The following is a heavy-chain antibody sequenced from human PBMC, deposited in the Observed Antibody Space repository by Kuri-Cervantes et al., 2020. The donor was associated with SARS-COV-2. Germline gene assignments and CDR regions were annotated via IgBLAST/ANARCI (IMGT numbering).Heavy chain of an antibody. CDR2: ITHSGST. CDR3: ARDVLVAATWAFLRAYYYYYMDV. J-gene: IGHJ6*03. CDR1: GGSFSDYF. D-gene: IGHD2-15*01. V-gene: IGHV4-34*01. Sequence: ESLKISCDVDGGSFSDYFWTWIRQPPGKGLEWIGEITHSGSTTYNPSLRRRVTISVDTSKNQFSLKLRSVTAADTAVYFCARDVLVAATWAFLRAYYYYYMDVWGQGTTVTVSS.